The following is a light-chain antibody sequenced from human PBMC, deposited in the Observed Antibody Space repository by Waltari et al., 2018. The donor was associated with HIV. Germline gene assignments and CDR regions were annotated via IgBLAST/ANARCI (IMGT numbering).Light chain of an antibody. CDR3: CSYAGSYTLV. J-gene: IGLJ3*02. V-gene: IGLV2-11*01. CDR1: RSDVGGYKY. CDR2: DVT. Sequence: QSALTQPRSVSGSPGQSVTISCTGTRSDVGGYKYVSWYQPHPAKAPKLMIYDVTKRPSGVPDRFSGSKSVNTASLTISGLEAEDEADYYCCSYAGSYTLVFGGGTKLTVL.